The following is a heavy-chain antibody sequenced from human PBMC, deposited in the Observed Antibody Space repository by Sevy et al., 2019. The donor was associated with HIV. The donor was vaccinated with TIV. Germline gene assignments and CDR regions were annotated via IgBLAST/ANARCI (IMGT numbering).Heavy chain of an antibody. CDR2: ISWDAKKT. D-gene: IGHD3-10*01. CDR1: GFTFDDYT. J-gene: IGHJ4*02. V-gene: IGHV3-43*01. Sequence: GGSLRLSCAASGFTFDDYTMHWVRQVPGKGLEWVSLISWDAKKTDYADFVGGRFTVSRDNRKNSLYLQMNSRRSEDTALYFCAKDIPGYSGFDHWGQGTLVTVSS. CDR3: AKDIPGYSGFDH.